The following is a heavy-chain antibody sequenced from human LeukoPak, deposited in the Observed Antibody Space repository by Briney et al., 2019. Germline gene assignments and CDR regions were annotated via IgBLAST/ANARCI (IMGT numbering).Heavy chain of an antibody. CDR1: GFTFSNYA. V-gene: IGHV3-23*01. J-gene: IGHJ4*02. CDR3: ARQLGYCSDGNCYFDY. Sequence: GGSLRLSCAASGFTFSNYAMSWVRQAPGKGLEWVSAISSSGGATYYAASVKGRFTTSRDMSQNTVFLQMNSLRVEDMAVYYCARQLGYCSDGNCYFDYWGQGTLVTVSS. D-gene: IGHD2-15*01. CDR2: ISSSGGAT.